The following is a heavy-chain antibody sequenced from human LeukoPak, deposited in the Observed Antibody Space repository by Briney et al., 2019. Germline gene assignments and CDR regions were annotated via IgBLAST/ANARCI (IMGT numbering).Heavy chain of an antibody. V-gene: IGHV3-7*01. D-gene: IGHD5-18*01. J-gene: IGHJ4*02. CDR1: GFTFSSYW. CDR2: IKQDGREK. Sequence: GGSLRLSCAASGFTFSSYWMSWVRQAPGKGLEWVANIKQDGREKYYVDSVKGRFTISRDNAKNSLYLQMNSLRAEDTAVYYCTRGQPADVDTAMVFSYWGQGTLVTVSS. CDR3: TRGQPADVDTAMVFSY.